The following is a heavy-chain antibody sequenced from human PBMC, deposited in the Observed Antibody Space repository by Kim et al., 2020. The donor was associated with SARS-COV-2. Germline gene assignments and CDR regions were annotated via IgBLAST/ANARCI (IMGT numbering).Heavy chain of an antibody. D-gene: IGHD6-13*01. V-gene: IGHV1-3*01. Sequence: TKYSQKFQDRVTITRDTSASTAYMELSSLRSEDTAVYYCARGPGVATAGLWGQGTLVTVSS. CDR2: T. J-gene: IGHJ4*02. CDR3: ARGPGVATAGL.